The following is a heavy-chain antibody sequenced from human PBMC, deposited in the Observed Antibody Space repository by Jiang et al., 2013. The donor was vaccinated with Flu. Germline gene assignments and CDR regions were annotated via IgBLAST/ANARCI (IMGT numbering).Heavy chain of an antibody. Sequence: QLVESGGGLVQPGGSLRLSCAASGFTFSTFWMTWVRQAPGKGLEWVANIKEDGSEIYYVDSVKGRFIISRDNAKNSVSLQMTSLRAEDTAVYYCAREAGGDWYFDLWGRGTLVTVSS. CDR1: GFTFSTFW. D-gene: IGHD3-16*01. CDR2: IKEDGSEI. V-gene: IGHV3-7*01. J-gene: IGHJ2*01. CDR3: AREAGGDWYFDL.